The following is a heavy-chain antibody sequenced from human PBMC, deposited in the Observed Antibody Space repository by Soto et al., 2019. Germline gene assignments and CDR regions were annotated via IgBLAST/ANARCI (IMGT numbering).Heavy chain of an antibody. J-gene: IGHJ4*02. V-gene: IGHV3-49*03. D-gene: IGHD6-6*01. CDR3: TRDLERLIGQYSSSYFDY. CDR2: IRSKAYGGTT. Sequence: GGSLRLSCTASGFTFGDYAMSWFRQAPGKGLEWVGFIRSKAYGGTTEYAASVKGRFTISRDDSKSIAYLQMNSLKTEDTAVYYCTRDLERLIGQYSSSYFDYWGQGTLVTVSS. CDR1: GFTFGDYA.